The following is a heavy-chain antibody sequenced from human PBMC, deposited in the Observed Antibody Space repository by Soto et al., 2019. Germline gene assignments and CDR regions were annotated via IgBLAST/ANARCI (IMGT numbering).Heavy chain of an antibody. D-gene: IGHD3-3*01. CDR3: GRKSDYDFWSGYYGQNWFDP. J-gene: IGHJ5*02. CDR2: INHSGST. CDR1: GGSFSGYY. V-gene: IGHV4-34*01. Sequence: SETLSLTCAVYGGSFSGYYWSWIRQPPGKGLEWIGEINHSGSTNYNPSLKSRVTISADTSKNQFSLKLSSVTAADTAVYYCGRKSDYDFWSGYYGQNWFDPWGQGTLVTVSS.